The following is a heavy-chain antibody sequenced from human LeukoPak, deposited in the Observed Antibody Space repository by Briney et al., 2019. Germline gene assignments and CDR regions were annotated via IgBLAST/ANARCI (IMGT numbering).Heavy chain of an antibody. J-gene: IGHJ6*03. D-gene: IGHD3-3*01. CDR3: ARSKGPDFWSGYYHYYYYYMDV. Sequence: GASVKVSCKASGYTFTGYYMHWVRQAPGQGLEWMGWISPNSGGTNYAQKFQGRVTMTRDTSISTAYMELSRLRSDDTAVYYCARSKGPDFWSGYYHYYYYYMDVWGKGTTVTVSS. CDR1: GYTFTGYY. V-gene: IGHV1-2*02. CDR2: ISPNSGGT.